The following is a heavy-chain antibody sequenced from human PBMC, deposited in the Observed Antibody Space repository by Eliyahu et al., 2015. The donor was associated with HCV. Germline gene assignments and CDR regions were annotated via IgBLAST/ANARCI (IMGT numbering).Heavy chain of an antibody. CDR1: XFTFXGYX. CDR3: ARKRGYSYGPPDY. J-gene: IGHJ4*02. Sequence: EVQLVESGGGLVQPGGSLXLSCAXXXFTFXGYXMTWVRQGPGKGVEWVANIKQDGSETYXVDSVKGRFTISRDNAKNSLYLQMNSLRAEDTAVYYCARKRGYSYGPPDYWGQGTLVTVSS. V-gene: IGHV3-7*01. CDR2: IKQDGSET. D-gene: IGHD5-18*01.